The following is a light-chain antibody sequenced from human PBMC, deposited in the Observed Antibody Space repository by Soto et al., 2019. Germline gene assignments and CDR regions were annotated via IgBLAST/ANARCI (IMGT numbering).Light chain of an antibody. Sequence: QSVLTQPPSVSAAPGQKVTISCSGSSSNIGNNYVSWYQQLPGTAPKLLIYDNNKRPSGILDRFSGSKSGTSATLGITGLQTGDEADYYCGTWDSRLSAVVFGGGTKLTVL. V-gene: IGLV1-51*01. CDR1: SSNIGNNY. CDR3: GTWDSRLSAVV. CDR2: DNN. J-gene: IGLJ2*01.